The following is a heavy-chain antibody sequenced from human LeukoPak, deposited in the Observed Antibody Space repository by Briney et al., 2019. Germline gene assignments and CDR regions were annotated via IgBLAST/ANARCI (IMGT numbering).Heavy chain of an antibody. CDR1: GFTFSSYE. D-gene: IGHD3-3*01. CDR3: GRDRRRDLRFDY. Sequence: PGGSLRLSCAASGFTFSSYEMNWVRQAPGKGLEWVSYISSSGSTIYYADSVKGRFTISRDNAKNSLYLQMNSLRAEDTAVYYCGRDRRRDLRFDYWGQGTLVTVSS. CDR2: ISSSGSTI. V-gene: IGHV3-48*03. J-gene: IGHJ4*02.